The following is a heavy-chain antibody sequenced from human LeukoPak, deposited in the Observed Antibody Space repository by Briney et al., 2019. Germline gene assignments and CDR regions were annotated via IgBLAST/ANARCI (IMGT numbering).Heavy chain of an antibody. CDR3: ARDTDITTSVYFFDY. CDR2: IGSITDGIT. Sequence: GGSLRLSCAASVCSFSRYSMNWVRQAPGKGLEWVSYIGSITDGITHYAESVKGRFTISRDNAKNSLYLQMNSLRAEDTAVYYCARDTDITTSVYFFDYWGQGALVTVSS. CDR1: VCSFSRYS. D-gene: IGHD1-1*01. V-gene: IGHV3-48*04. J-gene: IGHJ4*02.